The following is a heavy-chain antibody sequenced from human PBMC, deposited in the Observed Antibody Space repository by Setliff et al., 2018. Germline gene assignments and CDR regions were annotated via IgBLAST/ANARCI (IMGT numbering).Heavy chain of an antibody. J-gene: IGHJ6*03. CDR1: GGSITSGRYA. CDR3: ARDRRDYIGAGSSEIDYYYYYYMDV. V-gene: IGHV4-61*09. D-gene: IGHD3-10*01. CDR2: FYTGGSP. Sequence: PSETLSLTCTVSGGSITSGRYAWSWIRQPAGQGLEWIGHFYTGGSPNYNPALRSRVTISGDPSKNQISLNLSSGTAADTSVYYCARDRRDYIGAGSSEIDYYYYYYMDVWGKGTTVTVSS.